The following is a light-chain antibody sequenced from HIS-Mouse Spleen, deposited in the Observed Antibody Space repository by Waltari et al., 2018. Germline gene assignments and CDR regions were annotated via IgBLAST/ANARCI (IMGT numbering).Light chain of an antibody. Sequence: QSALTQPASVSGSPGQSITIPCTGTSSDVGGYNYVSWYQQHPGKAPKLMIYDVSNRPSGGSNRVSGSKSGNTASLTISGLQAEDEADYYCSSYTSSSTWVFGGGTKLTVL. J-gene: IGLJ3*02. V-gene: IGLV2-14*03. CDR2: DVS. CDR3: SSYTSSSTWV. CDR1: SSDVGGYNY.